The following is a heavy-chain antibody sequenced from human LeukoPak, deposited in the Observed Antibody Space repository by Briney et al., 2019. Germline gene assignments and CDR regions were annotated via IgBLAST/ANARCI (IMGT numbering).Heavy chain of an antibody. CDR3: ARRPAYCGGDCPLNY. CDR2: INPNSGGT. J-gene: IGHJ4*02. D-gene: IGHD2-21*02. CDR1: GYTVTGYL. V-gene: IGHV1-2*06. Sequence: GASVKVSSKASGYTVTGYLMHCVRQAPGQGLEWMGRINPNSGGTNYAQKFQGRVTKTRDTSISTAYMELSRLRSDDTAVYYCARRPAYCGGDCPLNYWGQGTLVTVSS.